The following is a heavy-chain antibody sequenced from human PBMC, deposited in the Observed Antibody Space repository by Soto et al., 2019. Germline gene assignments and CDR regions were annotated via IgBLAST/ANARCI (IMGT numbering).Heavy chain of an antibody. CDR1: GGSISSGDYY. J-gene: IGHJ4*02. V-gene: IGHV4-31*03. D-gene: IGHD3-9*01. Sequence: SETLSLTCTVSGGSISSGDYYWSWSRQYPGKGLEWIGYIYNTGSAYYNPSLESRASILIDTSKNQFSLKLSSVTAADTAVYYCARESSRYDILTTYYIGYFDSWGQGALVTVS. CDR3: ARESSRYDILTTYYIGYFDS. CDR2: IYNTGSA.